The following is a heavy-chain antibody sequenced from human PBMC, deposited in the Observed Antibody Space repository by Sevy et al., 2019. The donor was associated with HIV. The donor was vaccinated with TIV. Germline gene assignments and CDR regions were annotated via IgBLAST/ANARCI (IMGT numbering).Heavy chain of an antibody. CDR3: ARDGYDILTGYYRLMDLLGYYYYMDV. J-gene: IGHJ6*03. D-gene: IGHD3-9*01. CDR1: GFTFSSYS. V-gene: IGHV3-21*01. CDR2: ISSSSSYI. Sequence: GGSLRLSCAASGFTFSSYSMNWVRQAPGKGLEWVSSISSSSSYIYYADSVKGRFTISRDNAKNSLYLQMNSLRAEDTAVYYCARDGYDILTGYYRLMDLLGYYYYMDVWGKGTTVTVSS.